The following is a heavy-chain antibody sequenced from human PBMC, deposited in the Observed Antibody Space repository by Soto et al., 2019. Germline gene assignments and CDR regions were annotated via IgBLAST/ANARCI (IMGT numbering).Heavy chain of an antibody. CDR2: IIPIFGIA. CDR3: AREDRDRETGLVQAAIDGMDV. CDR1: GGTFSRYS. Sequence: QVQLVQSGAEVKKPGSSVKVSCKASGGTFSRYSITWVRQAPGHGLEWIGRIIPIFGIASYAQKFQGRVTITADESTRTAYRGLSSLRSDDTAVYYCAREDRDRETGLVQAAIDGMDVWGQGTTVTVSS. V-gene: IGHV1-69*08. J-gene: IGHJ6*02. D-gene: IGHD2-2*01.